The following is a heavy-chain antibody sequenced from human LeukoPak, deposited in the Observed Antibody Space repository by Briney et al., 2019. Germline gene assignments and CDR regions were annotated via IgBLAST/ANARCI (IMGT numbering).Heavy chain of an antibody. V-gene: IGHV4-4*02. CDR1: GGSISSSNW. CDR3: ARSGIVATIYFDN. Sequence: SGTLSLTCAVSGGSISSSNWWSWVRQPPGKGLEWIGEIYHSGSTNYNPSLKSRVTISVDKSKNQFSLKLSSVTAADTAVYYCARSGIVATIYFDNWGQGTLVTVSS. CDR2: IYHSGST. J-gene: IGHJ4*02. D-gene: IGHD5-12*01.